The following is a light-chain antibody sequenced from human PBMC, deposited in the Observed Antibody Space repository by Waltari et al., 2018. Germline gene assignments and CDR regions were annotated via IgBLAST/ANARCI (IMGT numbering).Light chain of an antibody. Sequence: EIALTQSTGTLSLSPGERATLSCRASQTVRTNYLAWYHQKPGQAPTLVIHGASSSATGIPDGFSGSGSGTDCSLTISSLEPEDFAVYYCQQYDISPLTFGGGAKVEIK. V-gene: IGKV3-20*01. CDR1: QTVRTNY. J-gene: IGKJ4*01. CDR2: GAS. CDR3: QQYDISPLT.